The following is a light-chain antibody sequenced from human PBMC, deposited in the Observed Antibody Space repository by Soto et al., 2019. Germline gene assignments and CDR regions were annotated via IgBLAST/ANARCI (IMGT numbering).Light chain of an antibody. CDR3: AAWDDSVSGPV. CDR1: SSNIGSNF. J-gene: IGLJ3*02. CDR2: RNY. Sequence: QSVLTQPPSSSGTPVQRGTISCSGSSSNIGSNFAYWYQQLPGTAPKLLIYRNYQRPSGVPDRFSGSKSGTSASLAISGLRSEDEADYYCAAWDDSVSGPVFGGGTKLTVL. V-gene: IGLV1-47*01.